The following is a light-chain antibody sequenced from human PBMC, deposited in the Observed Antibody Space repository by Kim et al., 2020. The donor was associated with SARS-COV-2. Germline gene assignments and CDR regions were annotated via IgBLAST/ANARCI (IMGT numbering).Light chain of an antibody. J-gene: IGKJ2*01. CDR3: QQYNSYPYT. Sequence: SASVGDRVTITCRASQSINSWVAWYQQKPGKAPEVLIYRASTLESGVPSRFSGSGSGTEFTLTISSLQPDDFVTYYCQQYNSYPYTFGQGTKLEI. CDR1: QSINSW. CDR2: RAS. V-gene: IGKV1-5*03.